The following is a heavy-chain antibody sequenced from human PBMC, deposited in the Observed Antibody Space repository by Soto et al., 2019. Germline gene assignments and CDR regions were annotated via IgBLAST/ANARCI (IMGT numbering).Heavy chain of an antibody. J-gene: IGHJ6*02. CDR1: GFTFSSHA. CDR3: AKGDIVVVPDYYGMDV. Sequence: GGSLRLSCAASGFTFSSHALSWVRQAPGKGLEWVSAISGSGGSTYYADSVKGRFTISRDNSKNTLYLQMNSLRAEDTAVYYCAKGDIVVVPDYYGMDVWGQGTTVTVSS. D-gene: IGHD2-2*01. CDR2: ISGSGGST. V-gene: IGHV3-23*01.